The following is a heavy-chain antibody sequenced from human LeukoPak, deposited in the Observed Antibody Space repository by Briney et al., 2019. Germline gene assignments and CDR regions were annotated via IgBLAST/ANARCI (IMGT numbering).Heavy chain of an antibody. CDR1: GGSISSSSYY. Sequence: SETLSLTCTVSGGSISSSSYYWGWIRQPPGKGLEWIGSIYYSGSTYYNPSLKSRVTISVDTSKNQFSLKLSSVTAADTAVYYCARASGYYYDSSGYFPEDAFDIWGQGTMVTVSS. CDR2: IYYSGST. V-gene: IGHV4-39*07. CDR3: ARASGYYYDSSGYFPEDAFDI. J-gene: IGHJ3*02. D-gene: IGHD3-22*01.